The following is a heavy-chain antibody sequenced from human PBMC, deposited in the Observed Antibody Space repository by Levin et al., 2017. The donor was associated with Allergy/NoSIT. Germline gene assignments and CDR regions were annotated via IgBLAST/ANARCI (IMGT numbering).Heavy chain of an antibody. Sequence: SETLSLTCTVSGGSISGSPYYWGWIRQPPGMGLEWIGSIHYSGGTYYNPSLKSRITVSVDTSKNQFSLSVRSVTAADTAADYCASRTYRDWGQGTLVTVSS. CDR1: GGSISGSPYY. J-gene: IGHJ4*02. D-gene: IGHD3-16*02. CDR3: ASRTYRD. CDR2: IHYSGGT. V-gene: IGHV4-39*01.